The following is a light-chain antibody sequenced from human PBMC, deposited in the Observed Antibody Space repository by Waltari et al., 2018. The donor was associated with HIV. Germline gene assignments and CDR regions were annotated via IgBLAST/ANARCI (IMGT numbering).Light chain of an antibody. V-gene: IGKV3-15*01. CDR3: QQYNNWPLT. CDR1: QCVSSN. Sequence: EIVMTQSPATLSVSPGERATLSCRASQCVSSNLAWYQQKPGQAPRPPIYGASTRATGIPARFSGSGSGTEFTLTISSLQSEDFAVYYCQQYNNWPLTFGQGTRLEIK. J-gene: IGKJ5*01. CDR2: GAS.